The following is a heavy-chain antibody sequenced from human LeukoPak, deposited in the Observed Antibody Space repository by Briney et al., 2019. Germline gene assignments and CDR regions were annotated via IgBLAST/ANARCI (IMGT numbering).Heavy chain of an antibody. CDR2: IWYDGSNK. CDR3: AKEDRIVGATLFDY. V-gene: IGHV3-33*06. Sequence: PGRSLRLSCAASGFTFSSYGMYSVRQAPGKGLEWVAVIWYDGSNKYYADSVKGRFTISRDNSKNTLYLQMNSLRAEDTAVYYCAKEDRIVGATLFDYWGQGTLVTVSS. J-gene: IGHJ4*02. CDR1: GFTFSSYG. D-gene: IGHD1-26*01.